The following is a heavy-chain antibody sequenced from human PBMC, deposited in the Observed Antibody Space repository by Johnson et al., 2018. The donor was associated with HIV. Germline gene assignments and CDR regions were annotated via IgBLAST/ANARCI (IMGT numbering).Heavy chain of an antibody. J-gene: IGHJ3*02. V-gene: IGHV3-7*01. Sequence: VQLVESGGGVVQPGRSLRLSCAASGFSFSSYGMHWVRQAPGKGLEWVANVKRHGRETYYVDSVKGRFTISRDSAISMIYMQLNSLGADDTAIYFCAKVRSSSSYGAFDIWGQGTMVTVSS. D-gene: IGHD6-6*01. CDR1: GFSFSSYG. CDR3: AKVRSSSSYGAFDI. CDR2: VKRHGRET.